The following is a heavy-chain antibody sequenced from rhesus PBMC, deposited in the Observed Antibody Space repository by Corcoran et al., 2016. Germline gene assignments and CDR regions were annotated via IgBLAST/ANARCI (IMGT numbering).Heavy chain of an antibody. J-gene: IGHJ4*01. CDR3: ARGAYYSGSYYYGYYFDY. CDR2: IYGSSTST. Sequence: VQLVESGGGLAKPGGSLRPSCAASGFTFSDFYMDWVRQAPGKGLECIGYIYGSSTSTNYNPSLKSRVTISKDTSKNQFSLKLSSVTAADTAVYYCARGAYYSGSYYYGYYFDYWGQGVLVTVSS. D-gene: IGHD3-16*01. CDR1: GFTFSDFY. V-gene: IGHV4S10*01.